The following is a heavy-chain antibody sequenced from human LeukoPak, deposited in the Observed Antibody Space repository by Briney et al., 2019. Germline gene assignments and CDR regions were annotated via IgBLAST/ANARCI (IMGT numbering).Heavy chain of an antibody. CDR3: ARGRGTDGWSQSDY. Sequence: PGGSLRLSCAASGFTFSVADMHWVRQAPGKGLQWVSLISEDGSKRFYADSVKGRFTISRDNSKRTLYLEMNSLRPEDTAAYYCARGRGTDGWSQSDYWGQGTLVTVSS. CDR2: ISEDGSKR. V-gene: IGHV3-30*03. CDR1: GFTFSVAD. D-gene: IGHD6-19*01. J-gene: IGHJ4*02.